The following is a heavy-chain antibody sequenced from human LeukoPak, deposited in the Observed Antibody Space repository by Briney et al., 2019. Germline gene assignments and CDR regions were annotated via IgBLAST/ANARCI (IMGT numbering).Heavy chain of an antibody. J-gene: IGHJ5*02. V-gene: IGHV1-8*01. CDR2: MNPNSGNT. CDR3: ARGNTIFGVVKLDWFDP. D-gene: IGHD3-3*01. Sequence: ASVKVSCKASGYTFTSYDINWVRQATGQGLEWMGWMNPNSGNTGYAQKFQGRVTITRNTSISTAYMELSSLRSEDTAVYYCARGNTIFGVVKLDWFDPWGQGTLVTVSS. CDR1: GYTFTSYD.